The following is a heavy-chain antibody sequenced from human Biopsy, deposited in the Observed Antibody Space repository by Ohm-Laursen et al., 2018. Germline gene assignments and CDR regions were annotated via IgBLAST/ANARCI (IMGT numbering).Heavy chain of an antibody. V-gene: IGHV4-31*03. Sequence: TLSLTCSVSGGSVRASGYFWAWIRQRPGQGLEWIGYFSYNERTHSNPSLRSRLALSFDTSTNRISLQLRSVTVADTAVYYCVREPKTGTAEAWYFDLWGRGSPVTVPS. J-gene: IGHJ2*01. CDR2: FSYNERT. D-gene: IGHD3-9*01. CDR3: VREPKTGTAEAWYFDL. CDR1: GGSVRASGYF.